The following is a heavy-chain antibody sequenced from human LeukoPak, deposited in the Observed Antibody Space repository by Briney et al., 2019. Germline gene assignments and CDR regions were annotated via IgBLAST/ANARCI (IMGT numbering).Heavy chain of an antibody. CDR1: GGSISSYY. D-gene: IGHD2-15*01. CDR2: IYYSGST. CDR3: ARVGLYCRGGSCYPNWFEL. Sequence: KPSETLSLTCTVSGGSISSYYWSWIRQPPGKGLEWIGDIYYSGSTNYNPSLKSRVTISVDTSKNQFSLKLSSVTAADSAVYYCARVGLYCRGGSCYPNWFELWGQGTLVTVSS. J-gene: IGHJ5*02. V-gene: IGHV4-59*01.